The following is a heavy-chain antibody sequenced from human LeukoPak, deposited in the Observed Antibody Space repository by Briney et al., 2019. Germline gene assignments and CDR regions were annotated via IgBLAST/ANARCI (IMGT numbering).Heavy chain of an antibody. CDR1: GFTFSSYS. CDR2: ISSSSSYI. D-gene: IGHD3-10*01. J-gene: IGHJ4*02. V-gene: IGHV3-21*04. CDR3: ARDSHGGSGSYYYFDY. Sequence: PGGSLRLSCAASGFTFSSYSMNWVRQAPGKGLEWVSSISSSSSYIYYADSVKGRFTISRDNAKNSLYLQMNSLRAEDTAVYYCARDSHGGSGSYYYFDYWGQGTLVTVSS.